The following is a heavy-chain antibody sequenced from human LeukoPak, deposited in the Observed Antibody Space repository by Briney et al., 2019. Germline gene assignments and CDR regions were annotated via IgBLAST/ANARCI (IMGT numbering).Heavy chain of an antibody. CDR1: GGSTSSGNYY. V-gene: IGHV4-39*02. J-gene: IGHJ4*02. D-gene: IGHD3-3*01. CDR2: VSSSGNT. Sequence: PSETLSLTCTVSGGSTSSGNYYWGWIRQPPGKGLEWIGGVSSSGNTYYNPSLKGRITILIDTSKNHFSLKLSSVSAADTAVYYCARLGAGPTYYDFWSGYSSFYFDYWGQGTLVTVSS. CDR3: ARLGAGPTYYDFWSGYSSFYFDY.